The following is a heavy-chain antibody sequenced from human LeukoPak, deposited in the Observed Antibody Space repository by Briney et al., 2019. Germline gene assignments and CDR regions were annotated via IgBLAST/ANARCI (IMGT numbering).Heavy chain of an antibody. Sequence: SGTLSLTCTVSGYSITGGYYWAWIRQPPGKGLEWIGNIYHSGSTNYNPSLKSRVTISVDTSKNQFSLKLSSVTAADTAMYYCARDTLHYWGQGTLVTVSS. CDR2: IYHSGST. CDR1: GYSITGGYY. J-gene: IGHJ4*02. CDR3: ARDTLHY. V-gene: IGHV4-38-2*02.